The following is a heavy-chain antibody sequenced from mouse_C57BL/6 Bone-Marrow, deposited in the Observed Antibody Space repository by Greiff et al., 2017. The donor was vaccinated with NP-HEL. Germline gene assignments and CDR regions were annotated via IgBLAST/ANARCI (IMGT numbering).Heavy chain of an antibody. CDR3: ARSFYYDYDGAYAMDY. CDR2: IDPSDSYT. Sequence: QVQLQQPGAELVRPGTSVKLSCKASGYTFTSYWMHWVKQRPGQGLEWIGVIDPSDSYTNYNQKFKGKATLTVDTSSSTAYMQLSSLTSEDSAVYYCARSFYYDYDGAYAMDYWGQGTSVTVSS. J-gene: IGHJ4*01. D-gene: IGHD2-4*01. CDR1: GYTFTSYW. V-gene: IGHV1-59*01.